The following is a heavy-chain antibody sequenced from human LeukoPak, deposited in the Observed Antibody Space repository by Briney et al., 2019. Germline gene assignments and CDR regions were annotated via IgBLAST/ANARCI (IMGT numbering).Heavy chain of an antibody. Sequence: SVKVSCKASGGTFSSYAISWVRQAPGQGLEWMGGIIPIFGTANYAQKFQGRVTITTDESTSTAYMELSSLRSEDTAVYYCARTNSSWYNRGGIGYWGQGTLVTVSS. CDR2: IIPIFGTA. J-gene: IGHJ4*02. CDR3: ARTNSSWYNRGGIGY. D-gene: IGHD6-13*01. CDR1: GGTFSSYA. V-gene: IGHV1-69*05.